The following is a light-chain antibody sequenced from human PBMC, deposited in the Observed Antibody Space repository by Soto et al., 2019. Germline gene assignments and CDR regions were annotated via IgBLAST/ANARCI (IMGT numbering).Light chain of an antibody. CDR2: DVS. V-gene: IGLV2-11*01. CDR3: CSYAGSYVYI. Sequence: QSALTQPRSVSGSPGQSVTISCTGTSSDIGGYNYVSWFQQHPGKAPKVIIYDVSQRPSGVPDRFSGAKSGNTASLTISGLQAEDEADYHCCSYAGSYVYILGTGTKLTVL. J-gene: IGLJ1*01. CDR1: SSDIGGYNY.